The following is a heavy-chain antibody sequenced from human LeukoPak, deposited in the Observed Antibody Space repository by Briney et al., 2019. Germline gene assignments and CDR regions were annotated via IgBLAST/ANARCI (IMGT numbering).Heavy chain of an antibody. CDR1: GYKFTSYW. V-gene: IGHV5-51*01. CDR3: ARQNDLGGDCLVF. CDR2: IYPGDSDT. D-gene: IGHD2-21*01. J-gene: IGHJ4*02. Sequence: GESLKISCKGSGYKFTSYWIGWVRQMPGKGLEWMGIIYPGDSDTRYSPSFQGQVAFSADKSISTAYLQWSSLKASDTAMYYCARQNDLGGDCLVFWGQGTLVTVSS.